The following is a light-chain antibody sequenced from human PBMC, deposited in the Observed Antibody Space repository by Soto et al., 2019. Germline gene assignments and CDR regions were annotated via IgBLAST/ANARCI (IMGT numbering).Light chain of an antibody. J-gene: IGKJ4*01. CDR3: MQDLQVPIT. CDR2: LGS. V-gene: IGKV2-28*01. CDR1: QSLLQSNGFNY. Sequence: EIVMTQFPLSLPVTPGEPASISCRSSQSLLQSNGFNYLAWYLQRPGQSPQLLISLGSSRASGVPDRFSGSGSGTDFTLKISRVEAEDVGVYYCMQDLQVPITFGVGTKVEIK.